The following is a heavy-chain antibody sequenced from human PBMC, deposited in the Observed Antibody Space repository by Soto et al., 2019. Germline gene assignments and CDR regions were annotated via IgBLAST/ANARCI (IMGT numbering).Heavy chain of an antibody. Sequence: SETLSLTCTVSGGSISSCCYYWSWIRQHPGKGLKWIGYIYYSGSTYYNPSLKSRVTISVDTSKNRFTLKLSSVTAADTAVYYCVRRTYWRNERYYGSGSTYGMDFWGQGTTVTVSS. D-gene: IGHD3-10*01. CDR1: GGSISSCCYY. CDR2: IYYSGST. CDR3: VRRTYWRNERYYGSGSTYGMDF. J-gene: IGHJ6*02. V-gene: IGHV4-31*03.